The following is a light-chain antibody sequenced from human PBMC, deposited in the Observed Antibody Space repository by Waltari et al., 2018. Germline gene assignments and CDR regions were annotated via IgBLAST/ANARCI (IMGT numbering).Light chain of an antibody. Sequence: IVMTQSPATLSVIPGEEAILSCRASQIVTFNVAWYQQKPGQPPRLLIYGASNRAPGVPHRFLGSGAGTDFTLTISSPQSEDSAVYFCHQYNDWPPEDTFGQGTKLEIK. V-gene: IGKV3-15*01. CDR3: HQYNDWPPEDT. CDR1: QIVTFN. J-gene: IGKJ2*01. CDR2: GAS.